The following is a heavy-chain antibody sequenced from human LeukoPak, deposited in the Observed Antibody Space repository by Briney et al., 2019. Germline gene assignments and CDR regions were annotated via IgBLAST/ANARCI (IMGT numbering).Heavy chain of an antibody. D-gene: IGHD6-19*01. CDR1: GFTLSSYW. CDR3: ARGRSSGWYEYYFDF. Sequence: GGSLRLSCAASGFTLSSYWMSCVRQAPGKGLEWVANIKQDGSEKYYVDSVKGRFTISRDNAKNSLYLQMNSLRAEDTAVYYCARGRSSGWYEYYFDFWGQGTLVTVSS. CDR2: IKQDGSEK. V-gene: IGHV3-7*01. J-gene: IGHJ4*02.